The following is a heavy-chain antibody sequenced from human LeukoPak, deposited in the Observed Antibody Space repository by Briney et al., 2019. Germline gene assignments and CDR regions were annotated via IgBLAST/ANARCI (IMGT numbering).Heavy chain of an antibody. Sequence: PSETLSLTCTVSGGSISSYYWSWIRQPPGKGLEWIGYIYYSGSTNYNPSLKSRVTISVDTSKNQFSLKLSSVTAADTAVYYCATSPYGSPPDYWGQGTLVIVSS. V-gene: IGHV4-59*01. D-gene: IGHD1-26*01. CDR3: ATSPYGSPPDY. J-gene: IGHJ4*02. CDR1: GGSISSYY. CDR2: IYYSGST.